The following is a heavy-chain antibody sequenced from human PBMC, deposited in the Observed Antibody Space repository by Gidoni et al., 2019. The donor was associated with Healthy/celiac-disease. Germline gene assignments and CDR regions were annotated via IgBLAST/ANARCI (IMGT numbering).Heavy chain of an antibody. D-gene: IGHD5-12*01. V-gene: IGHV3-7*03. CDR2: IKQDGSEK. Sequence: EVQLVASGGGLVQPGGSLRLSCAAYGFTFSSYWMSWVRQAPGKGLEWVANIKQDGSEKYYVDSVKGRVTISRDNAKNSRYLQMNSLRAEDTAVYYCARDEEKVATMGAFDIWGQGTMVTVSS. CDR1: GFTFSSYW. CDR3: ARDEEKVATMGAFDI. J-gene: IGHJ3*02.